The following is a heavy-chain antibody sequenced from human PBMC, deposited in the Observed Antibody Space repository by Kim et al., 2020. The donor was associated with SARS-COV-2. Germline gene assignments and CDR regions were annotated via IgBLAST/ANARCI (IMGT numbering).Heavy chain of an antibody. Sequence: KGRFTISRDNLKNTLYLQMNNLRAEDTAVYYCARICYYFDSSGPTYFFAYWGQGTLVTVSS. D-gene: IGHD3-22*01. J-gene: IGHJ4*02. CDR3: ARICYYFDSSGPTYFFAY. V-gene: IGHV3-30*07.